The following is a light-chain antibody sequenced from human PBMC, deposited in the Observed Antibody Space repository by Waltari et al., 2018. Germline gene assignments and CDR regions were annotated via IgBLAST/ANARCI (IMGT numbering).Light chain of an antibody. CDR3: MQALQTPWT. CDR1: QSLLHSNGYNY. CDR2: LGS. V-gene: IGKV2-28*01. J-gene: IGKJ1*01. Sequence: DIVMTQSLLSLTVTPGEPPSISCRSSQSLLHSNGYNYLDWYLQKPGQSPQLLIYLGSNRASGVPDRFSGSGSGTEFTLKISRVEAEDVGVYYCMQALQTPWTFGQGTKVEVK.